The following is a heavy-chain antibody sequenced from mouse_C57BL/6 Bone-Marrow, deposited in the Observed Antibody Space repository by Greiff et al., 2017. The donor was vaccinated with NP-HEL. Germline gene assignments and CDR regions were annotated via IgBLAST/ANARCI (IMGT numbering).Heavy chain of an antibody. J-gene: IGHJ1*03. CDR2: IYPRSGNT. Sequence: VQLQQSGAELARPGASVKLSCKASGYTFTSYGISWVKQRPGQGLEWIGEIYPRSGNTYYNEKFKGKATLTADKSSSTAYMELRSLTSEDSAVYFCARRRWSWYFDVWGTGTTVTVSS. CDR3: ARRRWSWYFDV. CDR1: GYTFTSYG. V-gene: IGHV1-81*01. D-gene: IGHD2-3*01.